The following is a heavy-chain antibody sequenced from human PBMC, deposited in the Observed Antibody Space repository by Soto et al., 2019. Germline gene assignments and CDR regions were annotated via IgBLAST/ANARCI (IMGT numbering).Heavy chain of an antibody. V-gene: IGHV5-51*01. J-gene: IGHJ4*01. CDR3: VRGLTSTSHPKHFDL. CDR1: GYDFSTYW. Sequence: GESLKISCKGSGYDFSTYWIAWVRQMSGKGLEYVGIIYPGDYDTSYSPSFKGLVTISVDRSIKTAYLQWGSLKSSDTAMYYCVRGLTSTSHPKHFDLWGPGTLVTVSS. CDR2: IYPGDYDT.